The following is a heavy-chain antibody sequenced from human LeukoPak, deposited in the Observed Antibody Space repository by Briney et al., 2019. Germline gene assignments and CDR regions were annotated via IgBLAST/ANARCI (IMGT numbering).Heavy chain of an antibody. Sequence: GALRLSCAASGFTFTSYAMSWVRQAPGKGLEWVSGISGSGGSTNYADSVRGRFTISRDNSKNTLYLQMNSLRAEDTAVYYCWVRYSPDAFDIWGQGTMVTVSS. CDR3: WVRYSPDAFDI. J-gene: IGHJ3*02. CDR1: GFTFTSYA. D-gene: IGHD3-9*01. CDR2: ISGSGGST. V-gene: IGHV3-23*01.